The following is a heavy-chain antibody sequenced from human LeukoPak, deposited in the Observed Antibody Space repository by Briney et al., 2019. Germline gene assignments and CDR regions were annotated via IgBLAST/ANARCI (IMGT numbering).Heavy chain of an antibody. CDR2: ISSSSSTI. D-gene: IGHD7-27*01. CDR1: GFTFSSYS. Sequence: GGSLRLSCAASGFTFSSYSMNWVRQAPGKGLEWVSYISSSSSTIYYADSVKGRFTISRDNAKNSPYLQMNSLRAEDTAVYYCVCGGELGSLDYWGQGTLVTVSS. V-gene: IGHV3-48*01. CDR3: VCGGELGSLDY. J-gene: IGHJ4*02.